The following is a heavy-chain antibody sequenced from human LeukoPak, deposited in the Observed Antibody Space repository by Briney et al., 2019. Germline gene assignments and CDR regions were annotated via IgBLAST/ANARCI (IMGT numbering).Heavy chain of an antibody. D-gene: IGHD3-10*01. CDR1: GFTFSSYS. Sequence: PGGSLRLSCAASGFTFSSYSMNWVRQAPGKGLEWVSYISSSSTIYYADSVKGRFTISRDNAKNSLYLQMNSLRAEDTAVYYCARDGVGELPFDYWGQGTLVTVSS. V-gene: IGHV3-48*01. CDR2: ISSSSTI. CDR3: ARDGVGELPFDY. J-gene: IGHJ4*02.